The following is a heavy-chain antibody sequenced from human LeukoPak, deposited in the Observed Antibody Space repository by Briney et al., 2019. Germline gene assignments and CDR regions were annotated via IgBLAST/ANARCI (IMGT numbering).Heavy chain of an antibody. J-gene: IGHJ4*02. CDR3: ARNRGATGYYWCDY. CDR2: ISTDGTKK. D-gene: IGHD3-9*01. V-gene: IGHV3-30-3*01. Sequence: PGGSLRLSCAVSGFTFSSYGMHWLRQAPGKGLEWVAVISTDGTKKYYADSVRGRFTLSRENSKNTLYLQMNSLRADDTAVYYCARNRGATGYYWCDYWGQGTLVTVSS. CDR1: GFTFSSYG.